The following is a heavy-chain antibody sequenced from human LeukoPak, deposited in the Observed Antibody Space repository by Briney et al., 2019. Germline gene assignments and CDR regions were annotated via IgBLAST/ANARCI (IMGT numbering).Heavy chain of an antibody. Sequence: GSSVKVSCKASGGTFSSYAISWVRQAPGQGLEWMGRIIPILGTANYAQKFQGRVTITTDESTSTAYMELSSLRSEDTAVYYCARAGSSWYRFDYWGQGTLVTVSS. CDR3: ARAGSSWYRFDY. CDR2: IIPILGTA. J-gene: IGHJ4*02. D-gene: IGHD6-13*01. CDR1: GGTFSSYA. V-gene: IGHV1-69*11.